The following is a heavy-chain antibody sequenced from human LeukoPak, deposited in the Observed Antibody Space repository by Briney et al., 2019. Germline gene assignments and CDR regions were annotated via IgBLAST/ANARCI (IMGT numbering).Heavy chain of an antibody. Sequence: SETLSLTCSVSGGSISSSDYYWGWIRQPPGKGLEWIGTMFYNGATKSNPSLSSRVTMSIDTSKNQFSLKLRSVTAADTAVYYCAKEERFALPVVGSGDYWGQGTWSPSLQ. V-gene: IGHV4-39*07. J-gene: IGHJ4*02. CDR2: MFYNGAT. CDR1: GGSISSSDYY. CDR3: AKEERFALPVVGSGDY. D-gene: IGHD6-19*01.